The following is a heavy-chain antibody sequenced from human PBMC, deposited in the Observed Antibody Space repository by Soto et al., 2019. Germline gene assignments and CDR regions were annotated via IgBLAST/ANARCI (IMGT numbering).Heavy chain of an antibody. CDR3: TKDLEDTALSFDS. D-gene: IGHD5-18*01. J-gene: IGHJ4*02. CDR1: GFTFTDHG. V-gene: IGHV3-30*18. CDR2: ISHDGITK. Sequence: QVQLVESGGGVVQPGRSLRLSCAASGFTFTDHGMHWVRQVPDKGLEWVAVISHDGITKYYADSLKGRFTISRDNSNNTVVLHMNGLRAEYTAVDYCTKDLEDTALSFDSWGQGTLVTVSS.